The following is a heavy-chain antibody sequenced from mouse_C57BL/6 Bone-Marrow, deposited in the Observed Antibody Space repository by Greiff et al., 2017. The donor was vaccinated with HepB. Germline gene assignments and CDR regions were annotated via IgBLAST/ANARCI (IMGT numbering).Heavy chain of an antibody. CDR3: ARPGPYYAMDY. CDR1: GYTFTDYY. V-gene: IGHV1-76*01. CDR2: IYPGSGNT. D-gene: IGHD4-1*01. Sequence: QVQLKESGAELVRPGASVKLSCKASGYTFTDYYINWVKQRPGQGLEWIARIYPGSGNTYYNEKFKGKATLTAEKSSSTAYMQLSSLTSEDSAVYFCARPGPYYAMDYWGQGTSVTVSS. J-gene: IGHJ4*01.